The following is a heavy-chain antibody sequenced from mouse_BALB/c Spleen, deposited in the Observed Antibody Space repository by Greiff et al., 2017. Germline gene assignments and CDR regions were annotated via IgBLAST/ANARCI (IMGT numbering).Heavy chain of an antibody. J-gene: IGHJ2*01. CDR2: IRNKANGYTT. V-gene: IGHV7-3*02. CDR1: GFTFTGYY. CDR3: ARDGLTYYFDY. Sequence: EVHVLESGAGLVQPGGSLRLSCATSGFTFTGYYMRWVRQPPGKALEWLGFIRNKANGYTTEYSASVKGRFTIARDNSQSILYLQMNTLRAEDSATYYCARDGLTYYFDYWGQGTTLTVSS.